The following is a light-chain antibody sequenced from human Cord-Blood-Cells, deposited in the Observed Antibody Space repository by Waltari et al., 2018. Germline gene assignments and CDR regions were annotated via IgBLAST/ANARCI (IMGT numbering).Light chain of an antibody. V-gene: IGKV1D-13*01. J-gene: IGKJ5*01. CDR1: QGISSA. CDR3: QQFNNYPIT. Sequence: AIQLTQSPSSLSVSVGNRVTTTCRASQGISSALAWYQHKPGKAPKLLIYDASSLESGVPSRFSGSGSGTDFTLTISSLQPEDFATYYCQQFNNYPITFGQGTRLEIK. CDR2: DAS.